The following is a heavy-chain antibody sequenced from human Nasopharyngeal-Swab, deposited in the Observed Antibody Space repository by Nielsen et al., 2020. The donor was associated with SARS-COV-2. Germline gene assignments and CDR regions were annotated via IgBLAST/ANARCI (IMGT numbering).Heavy chain of an antibody. CDR3: AKDKRYFDWDGMDV. J-gene: IGHJ6*02. V-gene: IGHV3-30*18. D-gene: IGHD3-9*01. CDR1: GFTFSSYG. CDR2: ISYDGSNK. Sequence: GESLKIFCAASGFTFSSYGMHWVRQAPGKGLEWVAVISYDGSNKYYADSVKGRFTISRDNSKNTLYLQMNSRRAEDTAVYYCAKDKRYFDWDGMDVWGQGTTVTVSS.